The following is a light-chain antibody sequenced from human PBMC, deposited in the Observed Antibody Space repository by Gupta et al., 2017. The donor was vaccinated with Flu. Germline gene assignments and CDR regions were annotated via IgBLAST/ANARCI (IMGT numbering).Light chain of an antibody. CDR3: SSYTSSRTWA. CDR2: EVS. V-gene: IGLV2-14*01. Sequence: QSALTQPASVSGSPGQSITISCTGSRSDVGAYNYVSWYKHPPGKAPKVMIYEVSNRPSGVSNRFSGSKSGNTASLTISGLQAEDEADYYCSSYTSSRTWAFGGGTKLTVL. J-gene: IGLJ3*02. CDR1: RSDVGAYNY.